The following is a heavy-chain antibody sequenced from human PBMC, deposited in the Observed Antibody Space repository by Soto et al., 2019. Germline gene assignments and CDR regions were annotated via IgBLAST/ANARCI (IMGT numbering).Heavy chain of an antibody. Sequence: QVQLVQSGAEVKKPGASVKVSCKASGYTFTSYDINWVRQATGQGLEWMGWMNPNSGNTGYAQKIQGRVTMTKNTSISKADMELNSLRSEDAAVDYCARDKVGDKDYWGQGTLVTVSS. CDR2: MNPNSGNT. D-gene: IGHD3-16*01. J-gene: IGHJ4*02. CDR1: GYTFTSYD. CDR3: ARDKVGDKDY. V-gene: IGHV1-8*01.